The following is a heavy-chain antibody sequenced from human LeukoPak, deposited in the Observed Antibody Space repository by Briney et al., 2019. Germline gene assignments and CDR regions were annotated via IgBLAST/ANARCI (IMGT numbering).Heavy chain of an antibody. CDR1: GFTFSNAW. D-gene: IGHD3-16*02. Sequence: GGSLRLSCAASGFTFSNAWMSWVRQAPGKGLEWVGRIKNKTDGRTTDYAAPVKGRFTISRDDSKNTLYLQMNSLKTEDTAVYYCTTEGLYYDYVWGSYRYGDYWGQGTLVTVSS. CDR2: IKNKTDGRTT. J-gene: IGHJ4*02. V-gene: IGHV3-15*01. CDR3: TTEGLYYDYVWGSYRYGDY.